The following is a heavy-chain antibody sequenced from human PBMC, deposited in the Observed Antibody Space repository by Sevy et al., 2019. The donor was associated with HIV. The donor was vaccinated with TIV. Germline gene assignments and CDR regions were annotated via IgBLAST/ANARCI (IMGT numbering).Heavy chain of an antibody. Sequence: GGSLRLSCAASGVTFNNAWMSWVRQSPGKGLEWVGRIKSKTDGGTTDYAAPVKGRFTISRDDSKNTLYQQMKSLKTEDTSVYYCTTGGESSDFGYYFDYWGQGTLVTVSS. CDR3: TTGGESSDFGYYFDY. CDR2: IKSKTDGGTT. D-gene: IGHD3-3*01. J-gene: IGHJ4*02. V-gene: IGHV3-15*01. CDR1: GVTFNNAW.